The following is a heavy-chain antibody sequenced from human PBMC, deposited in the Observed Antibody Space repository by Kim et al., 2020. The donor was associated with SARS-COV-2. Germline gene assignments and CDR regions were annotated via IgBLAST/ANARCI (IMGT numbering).Heavy chain of an antibody. D-gene: IGHD6-19*01. J-gene: IGHJ3*02. CDR3: ASLPSKYSSGWYISSDI. CDR1: GGSVSSDNW. V-gene: IGHV4-4*02. Sequence: SETLSLTCTVSGGSVSSDNWWSWVRQPPGKGLEWIGEIFHGGSTNYNPSLKSRVTISVDKSKNQFSLKLSSVTAADTAVYYCASLPSKYSSGWYISSDIWGQGTMVTVSS. CDR2: IFHGGST.